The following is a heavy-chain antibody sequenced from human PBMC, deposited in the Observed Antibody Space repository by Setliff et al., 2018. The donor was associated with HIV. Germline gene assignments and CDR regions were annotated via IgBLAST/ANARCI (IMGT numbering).Heavy chain of an antibody. V-gene: IGHV4-39*07. CDR1: GGSIISSNYY. D-gene: IGHD1-26*01. J-gene: IGHJ4*02. Sequence: SETLSLTCTVSGGSIISSNYYWSWIRQPPGKGLEWIGEINHSGSTNYNMSLWSRVTISLDASRNQFSLELISVTAADTAVYYCAGGPGTTSIDYWAQGTLVTVSS. CDR3: AGGPGTTSIDY. CDR2: INHSGST.